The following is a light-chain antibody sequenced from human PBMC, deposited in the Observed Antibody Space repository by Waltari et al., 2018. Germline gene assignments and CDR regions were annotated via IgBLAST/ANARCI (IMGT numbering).Light chain of an antibody. V-gene: IGKV1-39*01. Sequence: DIQMTQSPSSLSASVGDRVTITCRASQSISSYLNWYQQKPGKAPKLLIYAASSLQSGVPSRFSGSGSDTDFTLTVSSLQPEDFATYYCQQTYNTPPWTFGQGTKVEIK. J-gene: IGKJ1*01. CDR1: QSISSY. CDR3: QQTYNTPPWT. CDR2: AAS.